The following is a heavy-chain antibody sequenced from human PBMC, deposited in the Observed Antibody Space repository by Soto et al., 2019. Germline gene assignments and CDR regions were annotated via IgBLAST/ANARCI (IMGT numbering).Heavy chain of an antibody. CDR1: GFTIESHW. V-gene: IGHV3-74*01. CDR2: INVAGTTT. CDR3: AMEDYKSYYGMDV. D-gene: IGHD4-4*01. J-gene: IGHJ6*02. Sequence: GGSLRLSCVASGFTIESHWMHWVRQGPGKGLVWVSRINVAGTTTTYADSVKGRFTVSRDNAKNILYLQMNSLRAEDTAVYYCAMEDYKSYYGMDVWGRGTTVTVSS.